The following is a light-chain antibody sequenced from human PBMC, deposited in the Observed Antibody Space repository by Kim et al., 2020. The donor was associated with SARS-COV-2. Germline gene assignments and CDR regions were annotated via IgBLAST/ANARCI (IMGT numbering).Light chain of an antibody. CDR3: DHYYNWPRT. J-gene: IGKJ1*01. CDR1: RGVSSK. CDR2: KAS. V-gene: IGKV3-15*01. Sequence: VSPGKTATLSARARRGVSSKSAWDTRNPGQGPMRLISKASTVATGIPAGFSGSVSGTEISLTTSRQQSEDFAVYYCDHYYNWPRTCGQGTKMDIK.